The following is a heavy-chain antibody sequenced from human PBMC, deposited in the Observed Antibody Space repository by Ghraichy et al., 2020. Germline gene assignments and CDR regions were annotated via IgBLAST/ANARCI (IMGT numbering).Heavy chain of an antibody. V-gene: IGHV3-21*01. D-gene: IGHD6-6*01. CDR1: GFTFSSYS. J-gene: IGHJ4*02. CDR2: ISSSSSYI. Sequence: GGSLRLSCAASGFTFSSYSMNWVRQAPGKGLEWVSSISSSSSYIYYADSVKGRFTISRDNAKNSLYLQMNSLRAEDTAVYYCARALSIAARPWDYWGQGTLVTVSS. CDR3: ARALSIAARPWDY.